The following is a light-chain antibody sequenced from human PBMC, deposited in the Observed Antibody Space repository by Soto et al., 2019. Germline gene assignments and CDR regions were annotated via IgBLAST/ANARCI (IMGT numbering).Light chain of an antibody. Sequence: EIVMTQSPATLSVSPGERVTLSCRASQTFSSNLAWYQHKPGQPPRLLIYGASTRATGVPAMFSGGGSGTEFTLTISSLQSEDFAVYYCHQYNNWPSYTFGQGTKLEIK. CDR1: QTFSSN. CDR2: GAS. J-gene: IGKJ2*01. CDR3: HQYNNWPSYT. V-gene: IGKV3-15*01.